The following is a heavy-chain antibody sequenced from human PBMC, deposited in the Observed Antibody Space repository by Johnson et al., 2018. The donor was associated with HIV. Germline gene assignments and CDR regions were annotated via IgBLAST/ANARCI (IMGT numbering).Heavy chain of an antibody. J-gene: IGHJ3*02. D-gene: IGHD5-12*01. CDR2: IRYDGSNK. CDR3: AKSLPGYDAFDI. Sequence: VQVVESGGGLVQPGGSLRLSCVASGFTFSSYGIHWVRQTPGKGLEWVAFIRYDGSNKYYADSVKGRFPIFRDTSKNTLYLQMNSLRAEDTAVYYCAKSLPGYDAFDIWGQGTMVTVSS. V-gene: IGHV3-30*02. CDR1: GFTFSSYG.